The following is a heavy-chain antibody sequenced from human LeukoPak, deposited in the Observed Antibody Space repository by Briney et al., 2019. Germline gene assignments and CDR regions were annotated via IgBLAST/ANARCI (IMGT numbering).Heavy chain of an antibody. Sequence: GGSLRLSCAGSGFTFSSYSMNWVRQAPGKGLEWVSSISSSSSYIYYADSVKGRFTISRDNAKNSLYLQMNSLRAEDTAVYYCARGGWYSSSWYDLDYWGQGTLVTVSS. V-gene: IGHV3-21*04. D-gene: IGHD6-13*01. CDR2: ISSSSSYI. CDR3: ARGGWYSSSWYDLDY. J-gene: IGHJ4*02. CDR1: GFTFSSYS.